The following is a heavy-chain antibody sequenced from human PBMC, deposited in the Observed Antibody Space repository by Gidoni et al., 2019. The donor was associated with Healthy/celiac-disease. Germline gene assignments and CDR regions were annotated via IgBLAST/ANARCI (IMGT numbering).Heavy chain of an antibody. J-gene: IGHJ3*02. V-gene: IGHV3-9*01. Sequence: DSVKGRFTIPSDNAKNSLYLQMNSLRVEDTALYYCAKDALGQQLDRGATDAPGAFDIWGQGTMVTVSS. CDR3: AKDALGQQLDRGATDAPGAFDI. D-gene: IGHD6-13*01.